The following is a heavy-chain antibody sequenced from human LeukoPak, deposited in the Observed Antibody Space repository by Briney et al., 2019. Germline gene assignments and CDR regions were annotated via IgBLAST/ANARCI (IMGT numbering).Heavy chain of an antibody. J-gene: IGHJ4*02. CDR2: IYYSGST. CDR1: GDSISSYY. Sequence: SETLSLTCTVSGDSISSYYWSWIRQPPGKGLEWIGYIYYSGSTNYNPSLKSRVTISVDTSKNQFSLKLSSVTAADTAVYYCAGGRGDFDSWGLGTLVTVSS. V-gene: IGHV4-59*01. CDR3: AGGRGDFDS. D-gene: IGHD3-10*01.